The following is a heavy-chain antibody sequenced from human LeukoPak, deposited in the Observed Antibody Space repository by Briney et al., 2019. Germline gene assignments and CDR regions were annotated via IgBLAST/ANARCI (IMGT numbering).Heavy chain of an antibody. CDR1: GGSFSGYY. CDR3: ARGIAARLWFFFGY. CDR2: INHSGST. J-gene: IGHJ4*02. D-gene: IGHD6-6*01. Sequence: SETLSLTCAVYGGSFSGYYWSWIRQPPGKGLEWIGEINHSGSTNYNPSLKSRVTISVDTSKNQFSLKLSSVTAADTAVYYCARGIAARLWFFFGYWGQGTLVTVSS. V-gene: IGHV4-34*01.